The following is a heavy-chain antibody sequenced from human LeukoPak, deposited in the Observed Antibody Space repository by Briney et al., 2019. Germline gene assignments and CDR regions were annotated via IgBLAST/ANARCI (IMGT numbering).Heavy chain of an antibody. V-gene: IGHV3-33*01. CDR2: IWYDETNK. CDR3: GISYTEWLSSLDY. J-gene: IGHJ4*02. CDR1: GFTFSSYG. Sequence: GGSLRLSCAASGFTFSSYGMHWVRQAPGKGLEWVAVIWYDETNKNYADSVKGRFTISRDNSKNTLFLQMNSLRAEDTAVYYCGISYTEWLSSLDYWSQGTLVTVSS. D-gene: IGHD3-3*01.